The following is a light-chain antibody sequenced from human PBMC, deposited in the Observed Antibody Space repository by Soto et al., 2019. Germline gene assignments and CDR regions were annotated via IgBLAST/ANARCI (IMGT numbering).Light chain of an antibody. CDR1: QSVSSSY. J-gene: IGKJ1*01. Sequence: EIVLTQSPGTLSLSPGERATLSCRASQSVSSSYLAWYQQKPGQAPRLLIYGASSRATGIPSRFSGSGSGTEFTLTISSLQPEDFATYYCQQLNSYPQTFGQGTKVDIK. V-gene: IGKV3-20*01. CDR2: GAS. CDR3: QQLNSYPQT.